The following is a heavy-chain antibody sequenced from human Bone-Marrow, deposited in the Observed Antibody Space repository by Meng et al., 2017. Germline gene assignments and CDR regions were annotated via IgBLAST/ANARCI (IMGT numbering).Heavy chain of an antibody. CDR3: SGHVDY. J-gene: IGHJ4*01. Sequence: GGSLRLSCAASGFTFSNAWMTWVCQAPGQGLGWNGLMKSNVDCGTVDYAAAVKGRFFISRDDSENTFYLQMNSLKTEDTAVYYCSGHVDYWGHGTLVTVSS. CDR2: MKSNVDCGTV. CDR1: GFTFSNAW. V-gene: IGHV3-15*01.